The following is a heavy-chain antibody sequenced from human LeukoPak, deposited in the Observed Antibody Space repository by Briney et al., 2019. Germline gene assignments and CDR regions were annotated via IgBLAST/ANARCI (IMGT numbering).Heavy chain of an antibody. CDR2: INEDGSVK. CDR1: GGTLSAYW. V-gene: IGHV3-7*01. D-gene: IGHD2-21*02. Sequence: GGSLRLSCAVSGGTLSAYWMAWVRQSPGKGLEWVAEINEDGSVKYYVDSMKGRFTISRDNAKNSLYLQMNSLGAEDTAVYYCAKVPRDSDCYWGQGTLVTVSS. J-gene: IGHJ4*02. CDR3: AKVPRDSDCY.